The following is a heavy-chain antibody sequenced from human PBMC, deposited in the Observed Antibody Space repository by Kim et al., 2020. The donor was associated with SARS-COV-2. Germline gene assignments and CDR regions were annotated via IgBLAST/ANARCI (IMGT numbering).Heavy chain of an antibody. Sequence: YAPKLQGRVTMTTDTSTSTAYMELRSLRSDDTAVYFCARDLVVVTATPGYWGQGTLVTVSS. CDR3: ARDLVVVTATPGY. J-gene: IGHJ4*02. V-gene: IGHV1-18*01. D-gene: IGHD2-21*02.